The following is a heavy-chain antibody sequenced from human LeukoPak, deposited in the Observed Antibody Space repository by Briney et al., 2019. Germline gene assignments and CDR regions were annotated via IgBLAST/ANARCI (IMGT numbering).Heavy chain of an antibody. CDR2: ITGTDAST. CDR3: ATYRRGYHDSSESYYFDY. CDR1: GFTFANYA. J-gene: IGHJ4*02. Sequence: GGSLRLSCTASGFTFANYAMSWVRQAPGKGLEWVSSITGTDASTFYADSVKGRFTISRDNPKNTLYLQMNGLRAEDTAVYYCATYRRGYHDSSESYYFDYWGQGTLVTVSS. V-gene: IGHV3-23*01. D-gene: IGHD3-22*01.